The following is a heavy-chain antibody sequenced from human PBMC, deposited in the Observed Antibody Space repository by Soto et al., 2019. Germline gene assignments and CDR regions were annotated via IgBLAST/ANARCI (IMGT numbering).Heavy chain of an antibody. D-gene: IGHD3-16*01. V-gene: IGHV4-61*01. CDR1: GASVSSGRYY. Sequence: QVQLQESGPGLVKPSETLSLTCTVSGASVSSGRYYWSWIRQPPGKGLEWIGYVYFSGSTNYNPSLKSRVTISLDTSTNQFSLNLGSMTAADTAVYYCARDLGGYLDYWGQGTLVTVSS. CDR3: ARDLGGYLDY. J-gene: IGHJ4*02. CDR2: VYFSGST.